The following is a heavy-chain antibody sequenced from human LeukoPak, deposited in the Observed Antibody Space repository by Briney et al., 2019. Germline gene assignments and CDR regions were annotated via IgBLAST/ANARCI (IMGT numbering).Heavy chain of an antibody. CDR1: GYIFNNFW. Sequence: GESLKISCEGSGYIFNNFWIGWVRQMPGKGLEWVGFIYPTDSDTRYSPSFQGQVTISADKSNSTAYLQWSSLKASDTAMYYCARCRATGASTWFDPWGQGTLVTVSS. J-gene: IGHJ5*02. D-gene: IGHD1-26*01. V-gene: IGHV5-51*01. CDR3: ARCRATGASTWFDP. CDR2: IYPTDSDT.